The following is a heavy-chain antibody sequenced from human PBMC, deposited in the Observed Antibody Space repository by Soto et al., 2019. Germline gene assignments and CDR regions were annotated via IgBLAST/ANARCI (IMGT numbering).Heavy chain of an antibody. Sequence: QVQLVESGGGVVGPGRSLRLTCAASGFTFRNYGMHCVRQAPGKGLEWVAVISHDGSDKYYADSMKGRFIISRDNSENTLFLNMNSLKPEDTVVYYCAKENQHLVHDYWGQGTLVTVSS. V-gene: IGHV3-30*18. J-gene: IGHJ4*02. D-gene: IGHD6-13*01. CDR3: AKENQHLVHDY. CDR1: GFTFRNYG. CDR2: ISHDGSDK.